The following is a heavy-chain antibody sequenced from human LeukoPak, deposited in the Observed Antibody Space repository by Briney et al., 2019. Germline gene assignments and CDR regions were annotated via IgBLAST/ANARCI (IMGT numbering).Heavy chain of an antibody. Sequence: SETLSLTCTVSGGSISSSSYYWGWIRQPPGKGLEWIGSIYHSGSTYYNPSLKSRVTISVDTSKNQFSLKLSSVTAADTAVYYCARVSGPRGFDPWGQGTLVTVSS. CDR2: IYHSGST. V-gene: IGHV4-39*07. D-gene: IGHD5-12*01. CDR3: ARVSGPRGFDP. J-gene: IGHJ5*02. CDR1: GGSISSSSYY.